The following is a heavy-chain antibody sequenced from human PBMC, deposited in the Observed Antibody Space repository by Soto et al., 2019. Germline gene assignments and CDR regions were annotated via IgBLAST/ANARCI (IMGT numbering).Heavy chain of an antibody. CDR1: GGSISSSRYF. D-gene: IGHD3-22*01. CDR3: ARSSPHSGYYAPCDY. J-gene: IGHJ4*02. V-gene: IGHV4-39*01. Sequence: SETLSLTCSVSGGSISSSRYFWGWIRQPPGKGLEWIGSIYYSGSTYYNPSLKSRVTISVDTSKNQFSLKLSSVTAADTAVYYCARSSPHSGYYAPCDYWGQGTLVTVSS. CDR2: IYYSGST.